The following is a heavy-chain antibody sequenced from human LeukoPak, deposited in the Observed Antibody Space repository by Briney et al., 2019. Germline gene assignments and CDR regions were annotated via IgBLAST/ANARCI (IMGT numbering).Heavy chain of an antibody. J-gene: IGHJ5*02. V-gene: IGHV3-21*01. Sequence: GGSLRLSCAASGFTFSSYSMNWVRQAPGKGLEWVSSISSSSSYIYYADSVKGRFTISRDNAKNSLYLQMNSLRAEDTAVYYCARDPGYSSSWSYRFDPWGQGTLVTVSS. CDR2: ISSSSSYI. CDR1: GFTFSSYS. CDR3: ARDPGYSSSWSYRFDP. D-gene: IGHD6-13*01.